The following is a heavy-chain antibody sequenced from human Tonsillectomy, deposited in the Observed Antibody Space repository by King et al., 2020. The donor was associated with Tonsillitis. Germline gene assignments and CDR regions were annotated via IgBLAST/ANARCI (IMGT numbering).Heavy chain of an antibody. Sequence: VQLQESGPGLVKPSETLSLTCTVSGGSISTYYWTWIRQPAGKGLEWIGRIYTSGSINYNPSLKSRVTMSVDTSKTKFSLRLNSVTAADTAVYYCAREGDYDAFDIWGHGTMVTVSS. CDR3: AREGDYDAFDI. CDR1: GGSISTYY. J-gene: IGHJ3*02. V-gene: IGHV4-4*07. CDR2: IYTSGSI. D-gene: IGHD3-16*01.